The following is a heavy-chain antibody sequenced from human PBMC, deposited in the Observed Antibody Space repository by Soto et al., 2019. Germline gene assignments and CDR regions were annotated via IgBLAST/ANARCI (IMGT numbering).Heavy chain of an antibody. CDR2: ISAHNGNT. Sequence: QVQLEQSGSELKKPGASVKVSCKASDYTFTNFGISWVRQAPGQGFEWMGWISAHNGNTNYAQKFQGRLTMTTNKSTSTAYMELRSLGSDDTALYYCARDRVEEYRSSWYYWGQGTLVTVSS. CDR3: ARDRVEEYRSSWYY. J-gene: IGHJ4*02. D-gene: IGHD6-13*01. V-gene: IGHV1-18*01. CDR1: DYTFTNFG.